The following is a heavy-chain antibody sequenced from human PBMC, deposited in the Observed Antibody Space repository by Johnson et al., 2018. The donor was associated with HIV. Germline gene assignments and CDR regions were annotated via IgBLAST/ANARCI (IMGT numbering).Heavy chain of an antibody. CDR3: ANRGLLHDAFDI. D-gene: IGHD4-23*01. V-gene: IGHV3-30*04. J-gene: IGHJ3*02. Sequence: VQLVESGGGVVQPGRSLRLSCAASGFTFSSYAMHWVRQAPGKGLEWVAVISYDGSNKYYADSVKGRFTLSRDNSKNTLYLQMNSLRAEETAVYYCANRGLLHDAFDIWGQGTMVTVSS. CDR1: GFTFSSYA. CDR2: ISYDGSNK.